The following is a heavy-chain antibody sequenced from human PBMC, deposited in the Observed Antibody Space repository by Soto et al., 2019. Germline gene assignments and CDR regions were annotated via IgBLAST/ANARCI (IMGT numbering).Heavy chain of an antibody. CDR1: GGSFSGYY. CDR2: INHSGST. CDR3: ARSAPYCTNGVCYKKGLTNHDY. D-gene: IGHD2-8*01. J-gene: IGHJ4*02. V-gene: IGHV4-34*01. Sequence: NPSETLSLTCAVYGGSFSGYYWSWIRQPPGKGLEWIGEINHSGSTNYNPSLKSRVTISVDTSKNQFSLKLSSVTAADTAVYYCARSAPYCTNGVCYKKGLTNHDYWGQGTLVTVSS.